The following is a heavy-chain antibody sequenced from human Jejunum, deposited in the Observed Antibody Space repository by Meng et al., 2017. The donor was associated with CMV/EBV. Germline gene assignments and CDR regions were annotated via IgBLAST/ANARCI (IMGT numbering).Heavy chain of an antibody. V-gene: IGHV3-7*01. CDR2: IKEEGSEK. CDR3: SSGQGWHFDL. CDR1: GFTFSRDW. D-gene: IGHD6-6*01. Sequence: LSCEDSGFTFSRDWMIWVRQAPGKGLEWVAAIKEEGSEKYYLDSVKGRFTISRDNAKNSLFLQMNSLRVEDTAVYYCSSGQGWHFDLWGRGTLVTVSS. J-gene: IGHJ2*01.